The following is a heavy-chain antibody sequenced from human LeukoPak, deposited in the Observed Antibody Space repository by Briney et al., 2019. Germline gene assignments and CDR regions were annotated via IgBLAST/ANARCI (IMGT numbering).Heavy chain of an antibody. CDR1: GYSFTDYY. CDR3: ARADFIDAGPYLIGP. CDR2: INTKSGRT. Sequence: GASVKVSCKTSGYSFTDYYIHWVRQAPGQGLEWMGWINTKSGRTSSARKFQGRVTMTRDPSITTVYMDMAWLTSDDTANYFCARADFIDAGPYLIGPWGQGTLVTVSS. V-gene: IGHV1-2*02. D-gene: IGHD3-3*01. J-gene: IGHJ5*02.